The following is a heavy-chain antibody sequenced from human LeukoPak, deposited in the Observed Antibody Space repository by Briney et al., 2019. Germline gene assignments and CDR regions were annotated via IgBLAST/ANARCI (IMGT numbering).Heavy chain of an antibody. CDR1: GYTFTSYA. CDR2: INTNTGNP. CDR3: ARESGWRELDPYYYYYYMDV. Sequence: ASVKVSCKASGYTFTSYAMNWVRQAPGQGLEWMGWINTNTGNPTYAQGFTGRFVFSLDTSVSTAYLQISSLKAEDTAVYYCARESGWRELDPYYYYYYMDVWGKGTTVTVSS. J-gene: IGHJ6*03. D-gene: IGHD6-19*01. V-gene: IGHV7-4-1*02.